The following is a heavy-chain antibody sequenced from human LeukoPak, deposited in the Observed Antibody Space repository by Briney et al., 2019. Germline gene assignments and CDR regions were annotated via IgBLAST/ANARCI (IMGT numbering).Heavy chain of an antibody. V-gene: IGHV1-46*01. CDR1: GYTFASYY. CDR3: ARDPRPSYDSSGYYYPGDY. Sequence: ASVKVSCKASGYTFASYYMHWVRQAPGQGLEWMAIINPSGGRISYAQKFQGRVTMTRDTSTSTVYMELSSLRSEDTDVYYSARDPRPSYDSSGYYYPGDYWGQGTLVTVSS. D-gene: IGHD3-22*01. CDR2: INPSGGRI. J-gene: IGHJ4*02.